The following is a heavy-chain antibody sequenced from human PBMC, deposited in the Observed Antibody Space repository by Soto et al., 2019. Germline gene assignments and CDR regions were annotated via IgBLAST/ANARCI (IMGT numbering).Heavy chain of an antibody. CDR3: AIDPLTMDTAMVPDY. J-gene: IGHJ4*02. CDR2: IIPIFGTA. V-gene: IGHV1-69*13. Sequence: SVKVTCKDSGGTFSSYAISWVRQAPGQELEWMGGIIPIFGTANYAQKFQGRVTITADESTSTAYMELSSLRSEDTAVYYCAIDPLTMDTAMVPDYWCQGTLVSVSS. CDR1: GGTFSSYA. D-gene: IGHD5-18*01.